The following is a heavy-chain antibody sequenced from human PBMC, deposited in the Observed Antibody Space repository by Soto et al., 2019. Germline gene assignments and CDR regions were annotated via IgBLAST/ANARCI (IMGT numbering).Heavy chain of an antibody. Sequence: EVQLVESRGGLVQPGGSLRLSCAASGFTFSTYWMSWVRQAPGKGLEWVANIKEDGSAKSYVDSVKGRFTISRDNAKNSLYLQMNSLRAEDTAVYHCARDRGRGVEYFGTCYSSYFDPWGQGTLVTVSS. J-gene: IGHJ5*02. CDR2: IKEDGSAK. V-gene: IGHV3-7*01. CDR3: ARDRGRGVEYFGTCYSSYFDP. CDR1: GFTFSTYW. D-gene: IGHD2-15*01.